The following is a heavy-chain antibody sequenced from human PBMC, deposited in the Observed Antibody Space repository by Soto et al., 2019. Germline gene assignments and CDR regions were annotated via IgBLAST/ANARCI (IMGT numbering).Heavy chain of an antibody. CDR3: ASNYCGGDCYSPCVYWYFDL. CDR2: FDPEDGET. Sequence: ASVKVSCKVSGYTLTELSMHWVRQAPGKGLEWMGGFDPEDGETIYAQKFQGRVTMTKDTSTDTAYMELSSLRSEDTAVYYCASNYCGGDCYSPCVYWYFDLWGRGTLVTVSS. V-gene: IGHV1-24*01. J-gene: IGHJ2*01. CDR1: GYTLTELS. D-gene: IGHD2-21*02.